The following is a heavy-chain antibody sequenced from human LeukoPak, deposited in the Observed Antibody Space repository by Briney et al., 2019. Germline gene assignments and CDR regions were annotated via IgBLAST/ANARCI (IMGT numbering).Heavy chain of an antibody. CDR1: GFTLSSYS. D-gene: IGHD3-22*01. CDR3: ARGPPRYYYDSSGYYSDY. J-gene: IGHJ4*02. Sequence: PGGSLRLSCAASGFTLSSYSMNWVRQAPGKGLEWVSSISSSSSYIYYADSVKGRFTISRDNAKSSLYLQMNSLRAEDTAVYYCARGPPRYYYDSSGYYSDYWGQGTLVTVSS. CDR2: ISSSSSYI. V-gene: IGHV3-21*01.